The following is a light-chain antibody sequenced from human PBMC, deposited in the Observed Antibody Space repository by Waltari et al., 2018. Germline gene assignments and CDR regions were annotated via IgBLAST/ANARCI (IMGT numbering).Light chain of an antibody. Sequence: EIVLKQSPGPLSLSPGERATLSCRASQSVRSSHLAWYQQKPGQAPRLLINGASSRATGIPDRFSGSGSGTDFTLTISRLEPEDFAVYYCQQYTYSPEWTFGQGTKVEIK. V-gene: IGKV3-20*01. CDR1: QSVRSSH. CDR3: QQYTYSPEWT. J-gene: IGKJ1*01. CDR2: GAS.